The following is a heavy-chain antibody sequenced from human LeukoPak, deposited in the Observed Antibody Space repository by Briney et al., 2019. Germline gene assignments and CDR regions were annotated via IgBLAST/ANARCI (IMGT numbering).Heavy chain of an antibody. Sequence: KASETLSLTCTVSGGSISSGSYYWSWIRQPAGKGLEWIGRIYTSGSTNYNPSLKSRVTISVDTSKNQFSLKLSSVTAADTAVYYCARETGGYSGYDLDYYYYMDVWGKGTTVTISS. V-gene: IGHV4-61*02. CDR3: ARETGGYSGYDLDYYYYMDV. J-gene: IGHJ6*03. CDR1: GGSISSGSYY. D-gene: IGHD5-12*01. CDR2: IYTSGST.